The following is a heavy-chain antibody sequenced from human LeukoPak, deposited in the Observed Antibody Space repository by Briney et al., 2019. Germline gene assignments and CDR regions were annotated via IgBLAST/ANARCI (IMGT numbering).Heavy chain of an antibody. J-gene: IGHJ4*02. CDR1: GFIVSSYY. Sequence: SGGSLRLSCAVSGFIVSSYYMTWVRQAPGKGLEGVSLIYSGGSTYYADSVKGRFTISRDNSKNTLYLQMNSLRAEDTAVYYCARRALYFDYWGQGTLVTVS. CDR3: ARRALYFDY. V-gene: IGHV3-53*01. CDR2: IYSGGST.